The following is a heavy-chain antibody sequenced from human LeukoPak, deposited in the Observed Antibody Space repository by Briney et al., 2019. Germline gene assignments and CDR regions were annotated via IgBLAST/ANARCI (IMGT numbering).Heavy chain of an antibody. CDR1: GFTFSTYA. V-gene: IGHV3-30*04. D-gene: IGHD6-19*01. J-gene: IGHJ4*02. CDR2: ISYDGSSK. CDR3: AKALPGIAVAGYDY. Sequence: GGSLRLSCAASGFTFSTYAMHWVRQAPGKGLEWVAVISYDGSSKYYADSVKGRFTISRDNSKNTLYLQMNSLRAEDTAVYYCAKALPGIAVAGYDYWGQGTLVTVSS.